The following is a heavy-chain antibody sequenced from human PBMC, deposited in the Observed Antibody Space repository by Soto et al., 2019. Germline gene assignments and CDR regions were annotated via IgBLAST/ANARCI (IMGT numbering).Heavy chain of an antibody. J-gene: IGHJ3*02. D-gene: IGHD2-15*01. V-gene: IGHV3-15*01. CDR3: TTVGYCSGGSCYDAFDI. Sequence: GGSLRLSCAASGFTFSNAWMSWVRQAPGKGLEWVGRIKSKTDGGTTDYAAPVKSRFTISRDDSKNTLYLQMNSLKTEDTAVYYCTTVGYCSGGSCYDAFDIWGQGTMVTVSS. CDR1: GFTFSNAW. CDR2: IKSKTDGGTT.